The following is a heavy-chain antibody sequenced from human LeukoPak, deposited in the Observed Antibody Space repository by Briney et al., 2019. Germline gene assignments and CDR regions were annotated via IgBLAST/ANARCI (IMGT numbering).Heavy chain of an antibody. CDR3: ARDIYSSSLLDY. D-gene: IGHD6-6*01. Sequence: GGSLRLSCAASGFTFSDYYMSWIRQAPGKGLEGVSYISSSGSTIYYADSVKGRFTTSRDNAKNSLYLQMNSLRAEDTAVYYCARDIYSSSLLDYWGQGTLVTVSS. V-gene: IGHV3-11*04. CDR2: ISSSGSTI. CDR1: GFTFSDYY. J-gene: IGHJ4*02.